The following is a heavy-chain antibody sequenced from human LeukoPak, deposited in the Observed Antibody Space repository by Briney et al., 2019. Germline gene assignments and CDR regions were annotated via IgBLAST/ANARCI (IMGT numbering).Heavy chain of an antibody. J-gene: IGHJ4*02. Sequence: SETLSLTCTVSGGSISSYYWSWIRQPPGKGLEWLGYIYYTGNSNYNPSLESRVTMSLDTSTNQFSLRLSSVTAADTAVYYCARRYTNSWFFDYWGQGALVTVSS. CDR3: ARRYTNSWFFDY. V-gene: IGHV4-59*08. D-gene: IGHD2-2*02. CDR1: GGSISSYY. CDR2: IYYTGNS.